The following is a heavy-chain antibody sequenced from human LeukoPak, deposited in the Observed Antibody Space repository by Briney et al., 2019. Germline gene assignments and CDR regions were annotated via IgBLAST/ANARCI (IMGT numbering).Heavy chain of an antibody. CDR3: VAAAGTFDWFDP. V-gene: IGHV4-34*01. CDR2: INHSGST. D-gene: IGHD6-13*01. CDR1: GGSFSGYY. J-gene: IGHJ5*02. Sequence: SETLSLTCAVYGGSFSGYYWSWIRQPPGKGLEWIGEINHSGSTNYNPSLKSRVTISVDTSKNQFSLKLSSVTAADTAVYYCVAAAGTFDWFDPWGQGTLATVSS.